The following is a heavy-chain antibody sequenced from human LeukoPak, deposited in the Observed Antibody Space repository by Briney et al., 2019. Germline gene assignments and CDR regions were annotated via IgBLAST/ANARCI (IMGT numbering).Heavy chain of an antibody. D-gene: IGHD3-3*01. Sequence: PSETLSLTCTVSGGSISSHYWSWIRQPPGKGLEWVGNINQDGSVKHYVDSVRGRFTISRDNARNSVYLQMSALRVEDTAVYYCTRDFVFWGQGSLVTASS. CDR2: INQDGSVK. J-gene: IGHJ4*02. CDR1: GGSISSHY. CDR3: TRDFVF. V-gene: IGHV3-7*01.